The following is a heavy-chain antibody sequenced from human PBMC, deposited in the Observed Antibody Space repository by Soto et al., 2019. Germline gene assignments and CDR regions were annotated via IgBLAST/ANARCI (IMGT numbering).Heavy chain of an antibody. J-gene: IGHJ6*03. D-gene: IGHD6-19*01. V-gene: IGHV3-23*01. CDR1: GFTFSSYA. CDR3: ANQAVAGTFNYYYYMDV. CDR2: ISGSGGST. Sequence: GGSLRLSCAASGFTFSSYAMSWVRQAPGKGLEWVSAISGSGGSTYYADSVKGRFTISRDNSKNTLYLQMNSLRAEDTAVYYCANQAVAGTFNYYYYMDVWGKGTTVTVSS.